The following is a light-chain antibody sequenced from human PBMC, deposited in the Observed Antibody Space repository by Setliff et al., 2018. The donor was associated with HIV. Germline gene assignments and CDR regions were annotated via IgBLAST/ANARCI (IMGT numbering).Light chain of an antibody. CDR3: SSYTSSSSYV. CDR1: SSDVGGYNY. V-gene: IGLV2-14*03. Sequence: QSALTQPASVSGSPGQSITISCTGTSSDVGGYNYVSWYQQHPGKAPELVIYDVSNRPSGVSNRFSGSKSGNTASLTISGLQADDEADYYCSSYTSSSSYVFGAGPRSPS. CDR2: DVS. J-gene: IGLJ1*01.